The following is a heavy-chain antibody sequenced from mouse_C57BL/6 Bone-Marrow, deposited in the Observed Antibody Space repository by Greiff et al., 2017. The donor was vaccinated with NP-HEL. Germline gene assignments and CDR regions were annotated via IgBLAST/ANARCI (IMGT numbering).Heavy chain of an antibody. V-gene: IGHV5-15*01. CDR1: GFTFSDYG. CDR3: ARGDYYGSSSAWFAY. D-gene: IGHD1-1*01. CDR2: ISNLAYSI. J-gene: IGHJ3*01. Sequence: EVKLMESGGGLVQPGGSLKLSCAASGFTFSDYGMAWVRQAPRKGPEWVAFISNLAYSIYYADTVTGRFTISRENAKNTLYLEMSSLRSEDTAMYYCARGDYYGSSSAWFAYWGQGTLVTVSA.